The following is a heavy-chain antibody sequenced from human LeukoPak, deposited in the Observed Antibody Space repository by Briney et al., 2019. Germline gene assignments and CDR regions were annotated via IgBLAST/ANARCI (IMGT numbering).Heavy chain of an antibody. D-gene: IGHD2-2*01. CDR3: AKDLYCSSTSCSDY. Sequence: GGSLRLSCAASGFTFSSYGMHWVRQAPGKGLEWVAFIRYDGSNKYYADSVKGRFTNSRDNSKNTLYLQMNSLRAEDTAVYYCAKDLYCSSTSCSDYWGQGTLVTVSS. V-gene: IGHV3-30*02. CDR1: GFTFSSYG. CDR2: IRYDGSNK. J-gene: IGHJ4*02.